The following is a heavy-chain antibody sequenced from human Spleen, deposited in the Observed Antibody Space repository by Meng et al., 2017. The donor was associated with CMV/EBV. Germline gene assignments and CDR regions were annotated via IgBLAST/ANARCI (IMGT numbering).Heavy chain of an antibody. CDR1: GGSISSYY. J-gene: IGHJ5*02. Sequence: QVQLQESGPGLVKPSETPSLTCTVSGGSISSYYWSWIRQPAGKGLEWIGRIYTSGSTNYNPSLKSRVTMSVDTSKNQFSLKLSSVTAADTAVYYCARGITMVRGVLDWFDPWGQGTLVTASS. CDR3: ARGITMVRGVLDWFDP. D-gene: IGHD3-10*01. CDR2: IYTSGST. V-gene: IGHV4-4*07.